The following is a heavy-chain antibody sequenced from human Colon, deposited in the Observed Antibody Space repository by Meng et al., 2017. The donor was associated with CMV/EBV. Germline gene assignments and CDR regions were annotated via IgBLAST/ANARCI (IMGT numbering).Heavy chain of an antibody. D-gene: IGHD1-26*01. CDR2: INPHSGGT. CDR1: GYTFTDYY. Sequence: ASVKVSCKASGYTFTDYYIHWVRQAPGQGLEWMGWINPHSGGTNFAQKFQGRVTMTRDTSISIVYMELSRLRSDGTAVYYCARSGSHTEWYFDLWGRGTLVTVSS. CDR3: ARSGSHTEWYFDL. V-gene: IGHV1-2*02. J-gene: IGHJ2*01.